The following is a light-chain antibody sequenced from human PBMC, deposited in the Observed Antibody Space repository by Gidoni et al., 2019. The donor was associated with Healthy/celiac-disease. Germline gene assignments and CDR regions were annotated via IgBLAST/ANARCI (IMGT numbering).Light chain of an antibody. CDR3: QQYGSSPKT. CDR1: QSVSSSY. CDR2: GAS. J-gene: IGKJ1*01. Sequence: EIVLTQSPGTLSLSPGERATLSCRASQSVSSSYLAWYQQKPCQAPRLLIYGASSRATGIPDRFSGSGSGTDFTLTISRLEPEDFAVYYCQQYGSSPKTFXQXTKVEIK. V-gene: IGKV3-20*01.